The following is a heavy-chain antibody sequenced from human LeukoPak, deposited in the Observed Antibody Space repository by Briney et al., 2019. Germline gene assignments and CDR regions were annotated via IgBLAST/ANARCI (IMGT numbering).Heavy chain of an antibody. CDR2: IIPIFGTA. Sequence: SVKVSCKASGGTFSSYAISWVRQAPGQGLEWMGGIIPIFGTANYAQKFQGRVTITADESSSTAYMELSSLRSEDTAVYYCARVRYCSSTSCSYFDYWGQGTLVTVSS. V-gene: IGHV1-69*13. D-gene: IGHD2-2*01. CDR3: ARVRYCSSTSCSYFDY. J-gene: IGHJ4*02. CDR1: GGTFSSYA.